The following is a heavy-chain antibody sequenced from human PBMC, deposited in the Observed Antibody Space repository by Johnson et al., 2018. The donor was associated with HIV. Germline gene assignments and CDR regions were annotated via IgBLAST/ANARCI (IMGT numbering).Heavy chain of an antibody. V-gene: IGHV3-30*04. CDR3: ARGGIIHEAFDI. Sequence: QVQLVESGGGVVQPGRSLRLSCVASGFTFSSYTMHWVRQAPGKGLEWVAVISYDGSNKYFADSVKGRFTISRDNSKNTLYLQMSSLRAEDTAVYYCARGGIIHEAFDIWGQGTMVTVSS. CDR1: GFTFSSYT. J-gene: IGHJ3*02. CDR2: ISYDGSNK. D-gene: IGHD1-1*01.